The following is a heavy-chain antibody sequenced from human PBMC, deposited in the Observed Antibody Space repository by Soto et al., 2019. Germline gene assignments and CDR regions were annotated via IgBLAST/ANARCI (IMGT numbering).Heavy chain of an antibody. V-gene: IGHV3-30-3*01. J-gene: IGHJ4*02. D-gene: IGHD4-17*01. CDR3: ARAPTAVTTAYYFDY. CDR2: ISYDGSNK. Sequence: QVQLVESGGGVVQPGRSLRLSCAASGFTFSNYAMHWVRQAPGKGLEWVAVISYDGSNKYYADSVKGRFTISRDNTKKTLDLPKHRLRTEDTAVYYWARAPTAVTTAYYFDYWGQGPLVTVSS. CDR1: GFTFSNYA.